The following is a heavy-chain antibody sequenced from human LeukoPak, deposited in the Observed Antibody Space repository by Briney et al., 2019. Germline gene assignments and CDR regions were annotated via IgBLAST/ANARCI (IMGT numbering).Heavy chain of an antibody. CDR2: IRYDGNDK. J-gene: IGHJ4*02. CDR3: ARDRMGATRYFDY. Sequence: GGSLRLSCAASGFTFSYYGMHWVRQAPGKGLEWVAFIRYDGNDKYYAESVKGRFTISRDTSRNTLYLQMNSLRAEDTAVYYCARDRMGATRYFDYWGQGTLVTVSS. V-gene: IGHV3-30*02. D-gene: IGHD1-26*01. CDR1: GFTFSYYG.